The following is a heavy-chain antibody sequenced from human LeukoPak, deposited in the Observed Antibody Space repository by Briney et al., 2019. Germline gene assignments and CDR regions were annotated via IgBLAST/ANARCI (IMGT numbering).Heavy chain of an antibody. CDR3: PRQYSGDSRSPFFDY. CDR2: VYYSGST. CDR1: GGSTSSSSYC. J-gene: IGHJ4*02. D-gene: IGHD5-18*01. V-gene: IGHV4-39*01. Sequence: SETLSLTCTVAGGSTSSSSYCWGWIRQPPGKGLEWIGSVYYSGSTYYNPSLKSRVTISVDTSKNQFSLKLSSVTAADTAVYYCPRQYSGDSRSPFFDYWGQGTLVTVSS.